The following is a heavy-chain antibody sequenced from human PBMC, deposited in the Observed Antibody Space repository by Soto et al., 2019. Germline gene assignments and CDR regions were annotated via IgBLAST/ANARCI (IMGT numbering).Heavy chain of an antibody. CDR2: ISAYNGNT. CDR1: GYTFTSYG. J-gene: IGHJ2*01. CDR3: XXXXXXXSGYYYGWYFDL. D-gene: IGHD3-22*01. V-gene: IGHV1-18*04. Sequence: QVQLVQSGAEVKKPGASVKVSCKASGYTFTSYGISWVRQAPGQGLEWMGWISAYNGNTNYAQKVQGRVTMTTDTYTSTAYMEVRSLRSDDTAVYYCXXXXXXXSGYYYGWYFDLWGRGTLVTVSS.